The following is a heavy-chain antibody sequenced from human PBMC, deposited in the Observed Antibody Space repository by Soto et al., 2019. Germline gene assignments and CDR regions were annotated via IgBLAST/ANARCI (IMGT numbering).Heavy chain of an antibody. Sequence: ASVKVSCKASGYTFTNYYIHWVRQAHGQGLEWMGVINPTGGRASYAPKFQGRVTLTRDTSTSTAYMELSSLRSDDTAVYFSSRLTTMVREINDDPFDFWGQGTLVTVSS. V-gene: IGHV1-46*03. CDR3: SRLTTMVREINDDPFDF. J-gene: IGHJ4*03. CDR2: INPTGGRA. CDR1: GYTFTNYY. D-gene: IGHD3-10*01.